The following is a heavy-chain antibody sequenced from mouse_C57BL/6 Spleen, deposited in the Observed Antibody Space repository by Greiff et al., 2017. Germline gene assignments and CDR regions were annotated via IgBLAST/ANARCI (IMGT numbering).Heavy chain of an antibody. CDR1: GYAFSSSW. J-gene: IGHJ3*01. D-gene: IGHD1-1*01. V-gene: IGHV1-82*01. CDR3: ARERVYYGSTSFAY. CDR2: IYPGDGDT. Sequence: QVQLQQSGPELVKPGASVKISCKASGYAFSSSWMNWVKQRPGKGLEWIGRIYPGDGDTNYNGKFKGKATLTADKSSSTAYMQLSSLTSEDSAVYFCARERVYYGSTSFAYWGQGTLVTVSA.